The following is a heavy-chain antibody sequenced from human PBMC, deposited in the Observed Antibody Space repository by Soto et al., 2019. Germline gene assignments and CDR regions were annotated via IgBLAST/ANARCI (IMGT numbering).Heavy chain of an antibody. CDR3: ARQSGRSYYDILTGYPRAYYYYGMDV. J-gene: IGHJ6*02. CDR1: GGTFSSYA. D-gene: IGHD3-9*01. V-gene: IGHV1-69*13. CDR2: IIPIFGTA. Sequence: SVKVSCKASGGTFSSYAISWVRQAPGQGLEWMGGIIPIFGTANYAQKFQGRVTITADESTSTAYMELSSLRSEDTAVYYCARQSGRSYYDILTGYPRAYYYYGMDVWGQGTTVTVSS.